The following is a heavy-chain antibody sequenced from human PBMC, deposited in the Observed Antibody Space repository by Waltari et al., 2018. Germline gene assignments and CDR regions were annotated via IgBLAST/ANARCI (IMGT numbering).Heavy chain of an antibody. CDR3: TTGRLLYQLPEYYFDY. V-gene: IGHV3-15*01. J-gene: IGHJ4*02. Sequence: EVQLVESGGGLVKPGGSLRLSCAASGFTFSNAWLSWVRQAPGKGLEWVGRIKSKTDGGTTDYAAPVKGRFTISRDDSKNTLYLQMNSLKTEDTAVYYCTTGRLLYQLPEYYFDYWGQGTLVTVSS. CDR2: IKSKTDGGTT. D-gene: IGHD2-8*01. CDR1: GFTFSNAW.